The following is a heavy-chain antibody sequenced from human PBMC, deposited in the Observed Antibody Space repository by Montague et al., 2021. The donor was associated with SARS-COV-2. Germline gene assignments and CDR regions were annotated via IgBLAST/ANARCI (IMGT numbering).Heavy chain of an antibody. CDR2: TSRRGSS. Sequence: SETLSLTCTVSGGSVISSDWWSCVRQPPGKGLEWIGETSRRGSSNYNAALKSRVTISLHQSTNQFSLTLTSVTAADTAVYYCTRRNLVADFDSWGQGALVTVSS. CDR3: TRRNLVADFDS. D-gene: IGHD5-12*01. J-gene: IGHJ4*01. CDR1: GGSVISSDW. V-gene: IGHV4-4*02.